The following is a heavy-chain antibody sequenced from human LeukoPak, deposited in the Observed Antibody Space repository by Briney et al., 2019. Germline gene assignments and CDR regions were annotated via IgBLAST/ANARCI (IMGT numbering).Heavy chain of an antibody. CDR1: GGSFSGYY. CDR3: ASQYGIYYFDY. V-gene: IGHV4-34*01. Sequence: KPSETLSLTCAVYGGSFSGYYWSWIRQPPGKGLEWIGEINHSGSTNYNPSLKSRVTISVDTSKNQFSLKLGSVIAADTAVYYCASQYGIYYFDYWGQGTLVTVSS. CDR2: INHSGST. D-gene: IGHD2-15*01. J-gene: IGHJ4*02.